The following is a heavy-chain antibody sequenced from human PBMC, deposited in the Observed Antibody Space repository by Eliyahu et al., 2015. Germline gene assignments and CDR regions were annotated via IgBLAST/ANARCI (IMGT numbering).Heavy chain of an antibody. D-gene: IGHD3-22*01. V-gene: IGHV3-21*01. CDR1: GXPFXXXS. Sequence: EVQLVESGGGLVKPGGSLRLSCXASGXPFXXXSMNWVRQAPGKGLEWVSSITSSGTFIYYADSVRGRFTISRDNARNSLYLQMNSLRAEDTAVYYCATEYYYDRKETGAFDMWGQGTMVTVSS. CDR2: ITSSGTFI. J-gene: IGHJ3*02. CDR3: ATEYYYDRKETGAFDM.